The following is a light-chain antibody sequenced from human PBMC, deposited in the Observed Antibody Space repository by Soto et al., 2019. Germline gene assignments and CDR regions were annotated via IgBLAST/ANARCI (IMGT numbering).Light chain of an antibody. V-gene: IGKV1-39*01. CDR2: AAS. CDR3: QQSYSSPPT. Sequence: DIQMTQSPSSLSASVEDRVIISCRASQSISNHLNWYQQKPGKAPKLLIFAASSLRSGVPSRFSGSRSGPDFTLTISSLQPEDFETYYCQQSYSSPPTFGQGTKVDIX. CDR1: QSISNH. J-gene: IGKJ1*01.